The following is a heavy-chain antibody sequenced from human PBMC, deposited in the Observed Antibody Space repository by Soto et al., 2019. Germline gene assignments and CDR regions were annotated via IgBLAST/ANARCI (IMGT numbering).Heavy chain of an antibody. V-gene: IGHV3-30*18. CDR2: ISYDGSNK. CDR1: GFTFSSYG. J-gene: IGHJ4*02. D-gene: IGHD3-10*01. CDR3: AKLLWFGEPFDY. Sequence: GESLKISCAASGFTFSSYGMHWVRQAPGKGLEWVAVISYDGSNKYYADSVKGRFTISRDNSKNTLYLQMNSLRAEDTAVYYCAKLLWFGEPFDYWGQGTLVTVSS.